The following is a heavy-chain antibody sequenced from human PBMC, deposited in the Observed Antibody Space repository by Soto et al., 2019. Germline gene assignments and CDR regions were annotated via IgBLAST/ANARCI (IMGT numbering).Heavy chain of an antibody. CDR2: IYRTGRT. D-gene: IGHD1-7*01. CDR3: ASRDPGTSVDY. J-gene: IGHJ4*02. CDR1: GGSFTSNNW. Sequence: PSQTLSLTCAVSGGSFTSNNWWTWVRQPPGQGLEWIGEIYRTGRTNYNRYLKSRVTISLDKSEKQFSLKVTSLTAADTAVYYCASRDPGTSVDYWGQGTLVTVSS. V-gene: IGHV4-4*02.